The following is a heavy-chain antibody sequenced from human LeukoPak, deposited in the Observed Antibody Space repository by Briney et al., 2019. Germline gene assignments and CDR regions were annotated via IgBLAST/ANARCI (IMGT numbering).Heavy chain of an antibody. J-gene: IGHJ3*02. D-gene: IGHD3-10*01. V-gene: IGHV1-8*03. Sequence: ASVKVSCKASGYTFTSYDINWVRQATGQGLEWMGWMNPNSGNTGYAQKFQGRVTITRNTSISTAYMELRSLRSDDTAVYYCARDVIWFGELLTAKDNDAFDIWGQGTMVTVSS. CDR3: ARDVIWFGELLTAKDNDAFDI. CDR2: MNPNSGNT. CDR1: GYTFTSYD.